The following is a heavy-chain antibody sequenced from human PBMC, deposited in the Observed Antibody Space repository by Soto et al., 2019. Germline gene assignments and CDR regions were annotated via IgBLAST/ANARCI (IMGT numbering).Heavy chain of an antibody. V-gene: IGHV3-53*01. CDR1: GFTVSSNY. D-gene: IGHD3-10*01. J-gene: IGHJ3*02. CDR2: IYSGGST. Sequence: GGSLRLSCAASGFTVSSNYMSWVRQAPGKGLEWVSVIYSGGSTYYADSVKGRFTISRDNSKNTLYLQMNSLRAEDTAVYYCARGVITMVRGVIGAFDIWGQGSMVTVSS. CDR3: ARGVITMVRGVIGAFDI.